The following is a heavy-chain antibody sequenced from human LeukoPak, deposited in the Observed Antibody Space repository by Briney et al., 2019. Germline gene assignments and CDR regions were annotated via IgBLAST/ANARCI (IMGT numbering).Heavy chain of an antibody. V-gene: IGHV3-23*01. CDR2: VSGSAGRT. Sequence: PGGSLRLSCAASGFTFRNYWMGWVRQAPGKGLEWVSTVSGSAGRTDYADSVKGRFTISRDNLKNTLYLQMNGLRAEDTAVYYCAKNRGHCVDGVCHNYYYMDVWGRGTTATVSS. CDR1: GFTFRNYW. J-gene: IGHJ6*03. D-gene: IGHD2-8*02. CDR3: AKNRGHCVDGVCHNYYYMDV.